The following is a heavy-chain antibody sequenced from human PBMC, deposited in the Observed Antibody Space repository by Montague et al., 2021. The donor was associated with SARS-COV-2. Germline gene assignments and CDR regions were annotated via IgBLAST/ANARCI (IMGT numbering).Heavy chain of an antibody. V-gene: IGHV4-30-4*01. CDR2: SGST. Sequence: SGSTYYNPSLNSRVTISVDTSKNQVSLKLSSVTAADTAVYYCAGGYITGQNWGQGTLVTVS. D-gene: IGHD5-12*01. J-gene: IGHJ4*02. CDR3: AGGYITGQN.